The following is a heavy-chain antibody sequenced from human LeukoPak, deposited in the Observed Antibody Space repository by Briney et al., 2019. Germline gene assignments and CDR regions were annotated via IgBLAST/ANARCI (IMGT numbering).Heavy chain of an antibody. Sequence: PSETLSLTCTVSGASFSNYYWTWIRQPPGKGLEWIGYISYSGTTNYNPSLKSRVTISVDASKNQFSLKLSSVTAADTAVYYCARSYCSSSSCYPNRYFDYWGQGTLVTVSS. V-gene: IGHV4-59*01. D-gene: IGHD2-2*01. CDR1: GASFSNYY. CDR2: ISYSGTT. J-gene: IGHJ4*02. CDR3: ARSYCSSSSCYPNRYFDY.